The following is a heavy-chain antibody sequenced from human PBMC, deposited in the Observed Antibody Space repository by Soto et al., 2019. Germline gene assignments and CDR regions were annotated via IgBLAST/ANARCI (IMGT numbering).Heavy chain of an antibody. CDR1: GFTFSSYA. CDR2: ISGSGGST. J-gene: IGHJ6*03. V-gene: IGHV3-23*01. Sequence: PGGSLRLSCAASGFTFSSYAMHWVRQAPGKGLEWVSAISGSGGSTYYADSVKGRFTISRDNSKNTLYLQMNSLRAEDTAVYYCATRPPLMAYAASYYYYMDVWGKGTTVTVSS. CDR3: ATRPPLMAYAASYYYYMDV. D-gene: IGHD2-8*01.